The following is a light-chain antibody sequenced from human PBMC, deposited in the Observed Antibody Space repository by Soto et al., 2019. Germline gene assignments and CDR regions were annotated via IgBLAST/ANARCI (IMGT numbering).Light chain of an antibody. J-gene: IGKJ2*01. CDR1: QSVLHSSNNKNY. Sequence: DIVMTQSPDPLAVSLGERATINCKSSQSVLHSSNNKNYLAWYQQKPGQPPRLLIYWASTRESGVPDRFSGSGSATDFTLTISRLQAEDVAVYYCHQYYSVPQTFGQGTNLDIK. CDR2: WAS. V-gene: IGKV4-1*01. CDR3: HQYYSVPQT.